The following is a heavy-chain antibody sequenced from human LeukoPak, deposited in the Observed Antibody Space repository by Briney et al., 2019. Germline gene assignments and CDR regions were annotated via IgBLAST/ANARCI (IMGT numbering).Heavy chain of an antibody. V-gene: IGHV4-30-4*01. J-gene: IGHJ3*02. CDR2: IYYSGST. Sequence: PSQTLSLTSTVSGGSISSGDYYWSWSRQPPGKGLEWSGYIYYSGSTYYNPSLKSRVTISVDTSKNQFSLKLSSVTAADTAVYYCARSPQRGSSRYRIPNAFDISGQGTMVTVSS. CDR3: ARSPQRGSSRYRIPNAFDI. D-gene: IGHD6-13*01. CDR1: GGSISSGDYY.